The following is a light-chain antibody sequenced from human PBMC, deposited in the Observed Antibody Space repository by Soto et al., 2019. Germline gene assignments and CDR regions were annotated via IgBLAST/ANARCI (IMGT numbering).Light chain of an antibody. CDR1: QSISSW. CDR3: QQYNSYPYT. CDR2: KAS. J-gene: IGKJ2*01. V-gene: IGKV1-5*03. Sequence: DIQMTQSPSTLSASVGDRVTITCRASQSISSWLAWYQQKPGKAPKLLIYKASSLESGVPSRFTGSGSGTEFTLTISSLQPDDFATYYCQQYNSYPYTFGQGTKLEIK.